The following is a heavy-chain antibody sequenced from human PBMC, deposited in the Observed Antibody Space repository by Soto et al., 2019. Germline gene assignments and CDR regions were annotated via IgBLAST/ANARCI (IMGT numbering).Heavy chain of an antibody. CDR2: LSYDVNNG. V-gene: IGHV3-30-3*01. Sequence: QVQLVESGGGVVQPGRSLRRSCAASGLRFTCYSMHWDRQAPGKGLEWVANLSYDVNNGYSAYSAKGRFTVSRDNSKNTLYMQLHSLTIEHTAVYCRASPFGEYPGDDWGQGTLVTVSS. CDR3: ASPFGEYPGDD. CDR1: GLRFTCYS. D-gene: IGHD3-10*01. J-gene: IGHJ4*02.